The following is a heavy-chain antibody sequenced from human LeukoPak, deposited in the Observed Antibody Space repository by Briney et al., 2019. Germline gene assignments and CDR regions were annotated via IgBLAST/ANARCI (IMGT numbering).Heavy chain of an antibody. V-gene: IGHV3-21*04. CDR3: AKGSGSYYEYTKFDY. D-gene: IGHD1-26*01. CDR2: ISGSSSYI. CDR1: GFTFSTYN. Sequence: PGGSLRLSCAASGFTFSTYNMNWVRQAPGKGLEWVSSISGSSSYIYYADSVKGRFSISRDNAKNSPYLQMNSLRAEDTAVYYCAKGSGSYYEYTKFDYWGQGTLVTVSS. J-gene: IGHJ4*02.